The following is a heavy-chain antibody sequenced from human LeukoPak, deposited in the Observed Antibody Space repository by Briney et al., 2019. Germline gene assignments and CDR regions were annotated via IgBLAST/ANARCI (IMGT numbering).Heavy chain of an antibody. V-gene: IGHV1-46*01. Sequence: ASVKVSCKAFGYTFTSNYMHWVRQAPGQGPEWMGVISPSGGSTTYAQKFQGRVTMTRDMSTSTVYMELNRLRSEDTAIYYCARVASNYGWFDPWGQGTLVTVSS. D-gene: IGHD4-11*01. J-gene: IGHJ5*02. CDR3: ARVASNYGWFDP. CDR1: GYTFTSNY. CDR2: ISPSGGST.